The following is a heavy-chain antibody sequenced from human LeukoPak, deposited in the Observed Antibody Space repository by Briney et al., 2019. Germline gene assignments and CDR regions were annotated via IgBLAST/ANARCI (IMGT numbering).Heavy chain of an antibody. CDR1: GFTFSSYA. V-gene: IGHV3-23*01. CDR3: AKWTSFDILTGPEID. CDR2: VSGSGGST. D-gene: IGHD3-9*01. J-gene: IGHJ4*02. Sequence: GGSLRLSCAASGFTFSSYAMSWVRQAPGKGLEWVSAVSGSGGSTYYADSVKGRFTTSRDNSKNTLYLQMNSLRAEDTAVYYCAKWTSFDILTGPEIDWGQGTLVTVSS.